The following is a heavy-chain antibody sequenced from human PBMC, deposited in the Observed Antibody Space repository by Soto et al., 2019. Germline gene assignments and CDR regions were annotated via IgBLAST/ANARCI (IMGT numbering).Heavy chain of an antibody. CDR2: IGWNSGYI. J-gene: IGHJ4*02. D-gene: IGHD1-7*01. CDR1: GFTFDDYA. Sequence: EVQLVESGGGLVQPGRSLRLSCAASGFTFDDYAMHWVRQAPGKGLEWVSGIGWNSGYIGYADSVKGRFTISRDNAKNFLYLQMNSLRAEDTALYYCTKDGVSYNWNYASYFDYWGQGTLVTVSS. CDR3: TKDGVSYNWNYASYFDY. V-gene: IGHV3-9*01.